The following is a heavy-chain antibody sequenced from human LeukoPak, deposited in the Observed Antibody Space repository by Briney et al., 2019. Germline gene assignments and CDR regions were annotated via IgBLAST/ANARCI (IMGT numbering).Heavy chain of an antibody. CDR1: RFTFSGSE. J-gene: IGHJ4*02. CDR3: AGAGFDY. CDR2: ISSSGTTI. V-gene: IGHV3-48*03. Sequence: GGSLRLSCAASRFTFSGSEMNWVRQAPGKGLEWVSGISSSGTTIYYADSVKGRFTTSRDNAKNSLYLQMNSLRAEDTAVYYCAGAGFDYWGQGTLVTVSS.